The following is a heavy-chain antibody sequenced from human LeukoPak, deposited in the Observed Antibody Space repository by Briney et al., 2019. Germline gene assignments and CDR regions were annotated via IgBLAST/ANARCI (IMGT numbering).Heavy chain of an antibody. CDR2: IYSGGST. Sequence: GGSLRLSCAASGFSVSNNYMSWVRQAPGKGLEWVSVIYSGGSTFYADSVKGRFTISRDNSKNTLHLQMNSLRAEDTAVYYCARAFGYSSGFDYWGQGTLVTVSS. J-gene: IGHJ4*02. V-gene: IGHV3-66*01. D-gene: IGHD6-19*01. CDR1: GFSVSNNY. CDR3: ARAFGYSSGFDY.